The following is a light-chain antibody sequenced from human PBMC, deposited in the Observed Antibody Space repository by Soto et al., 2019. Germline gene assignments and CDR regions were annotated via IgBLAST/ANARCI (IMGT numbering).Light chain of an antibody. CDR3: QQYGSSPPKT. V-gene: IGKV3-20*01. CDR2: GAS. CDR1: ESLSSAY. Sequence: EIVLTQSPGTLSLAPGERATLSCRASESLSSAYLAWYQQKPGQAPRLLLYGASTRATGIPDRFSGSGSGTEFTLTISSLEPEDLAVYYCQQYGSSPPKTFGQGTKVDIK. J-gene: IGKJ1*01.